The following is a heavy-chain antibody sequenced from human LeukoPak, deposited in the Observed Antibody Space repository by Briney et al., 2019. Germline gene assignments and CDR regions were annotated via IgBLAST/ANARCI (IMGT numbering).Heavy chain of an antibody. Sequence: GGSLRLSCAASGFTFSSYAMSWVRQAPGKGLERVSAISGSGGSTYYADSVKGRFTISRDNSKNTLYLQMNSLRAEDTAVYYCAKSRGSGWYQPYYYYYMDVWGKGTTVTISS. J-gene: IGHJ6*03. CDR1: GFTFSSYA. D-gene: IGHD6-19*01. V-gene: IGHV3-23*01. CDR3: AKSRGSGWYQPYYYYYMDV. CDR2: ISGSGGST.